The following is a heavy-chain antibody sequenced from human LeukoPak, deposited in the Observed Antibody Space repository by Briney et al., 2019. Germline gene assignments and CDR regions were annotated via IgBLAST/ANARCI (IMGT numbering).Heavy chain of an antibody. D-gene: IGHD3-10*01. CDR3: ARVDHMVRGVIDY. CDR2: IYHSGST. V-gene: IGHV4-4*02. J-gene: IGHJ4*02. CDR1: GGSISSSNW. Sequence: SGTLSLTCAVSGGSISSSNWWSWVRQPPGKGLEWIGEIYHSGSTNYNPSLKSRVTISVDKSKNQFSLKLSSVTAADTAVYYCARVDHMVRGVIDYRGQGTPVTVSS.